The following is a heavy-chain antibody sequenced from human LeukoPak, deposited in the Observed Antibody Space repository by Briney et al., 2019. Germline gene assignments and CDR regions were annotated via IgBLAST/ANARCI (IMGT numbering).Heavy chain of an antibody. V-gene: IGHV3-21*01. CDR3: ARLGFGELFLDY. CDR1: GFTFSSYS. Sequence: GGSLRLSCAASGFTFSSYSMNWVRQAPGKGLEWVSSISSSSSYIYYADSVKGRFTISRDNAKNSLYLQMNSLRAEDTAVCYCARLGFGELFLDYWGQGTLVTVSS. D-gene: IGHD3-10*01. J-gene: IGHJ4*02. CDR2: ISSSSSYI.